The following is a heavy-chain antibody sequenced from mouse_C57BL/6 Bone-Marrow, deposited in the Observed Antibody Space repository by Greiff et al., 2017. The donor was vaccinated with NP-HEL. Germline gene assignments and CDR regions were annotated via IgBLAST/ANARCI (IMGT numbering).Heavy chain of an antibody. J-gene: IGHJ2*01. Sequence: EVQVVESGGGLVQPGGSLKLSCAASGFTFSDYYMYWVRQTPEQRLEWVAYISNGGGSTYYPDTVKGRFTISRDNAKNTLYLQMSRLKSEDTAMYYCARLGGYFDYWGQGTTLTVSS. CDR2: ISNGGGST. CDR1: GFTFSDYY. V-gene: IGHV5-12*01. D-gene: IGHD3-3*01. CDR3: ARLGGYFDY.